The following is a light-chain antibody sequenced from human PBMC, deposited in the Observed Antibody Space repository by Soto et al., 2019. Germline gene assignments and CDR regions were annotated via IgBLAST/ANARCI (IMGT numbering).Light chain of an antibody. Sequence: DIQMTQSPSSLSASVGDRVTNTCQASPDISNSLNWYQQKPGKAPKLLIYDASNLETGVTSRFSGSGSGTDFTFTISTLQPEDMATYDGQPYYNLPPTFGGGTKVESK. J-gene: IGKJ4*01. CDR1: PDISNS. CDR3: QPYYNLPPT. CDR2: DAS. V-gene: IGKV1-33*01.